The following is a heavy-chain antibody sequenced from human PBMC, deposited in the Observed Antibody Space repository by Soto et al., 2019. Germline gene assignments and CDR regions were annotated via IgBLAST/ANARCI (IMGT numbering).Heavy chain of an antibody. CDR1: GGTFSSYA. Sequence: SVKGSCKASGGTFSSYAISWVRQAPGQGLEWMGGIIPIFGTANYAQKFQGRVTITADESTSTAYMELSSLRSEDTAVYYCARGWVVVAATKRGYYYYGMDVRGQGTTVTVSS. CDR2: IIPIFGTA. CDR3: ARGWVVVAATKRGYYYYGMDV. V-gene: IGHV1-69*13. D-gene: IGHD2-15*01. J-gene: IGHJ6*02.